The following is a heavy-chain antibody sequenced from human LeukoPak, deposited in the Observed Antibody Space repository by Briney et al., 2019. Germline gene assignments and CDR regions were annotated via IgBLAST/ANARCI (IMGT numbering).Heavy chain of an antibody. CDR3: ARCPIERVAATTPYYIDV. J-gene: IGHJ6*03. D-gene: IGHD6-19*01. CDR1: GYTFTNYA. V-gene: IGHV1-18*01. CDR2: TSAYNGNT. Sequence: ASVKVSCKASGYTFTNYAIHWVRQAPGQRLEWMAWTSAYNGNTNYAQKFQGRVTVTTDTSTSTGYMELRSLRSDDTAVYYCARCPIERVAATTPYYIDVWGKGTTVTISS.